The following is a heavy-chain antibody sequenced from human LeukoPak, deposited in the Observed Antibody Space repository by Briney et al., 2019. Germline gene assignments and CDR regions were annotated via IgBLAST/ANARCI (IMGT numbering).Heavy chain of an antibody. J-gene: IGHJ4*02. CDR1: GYTFTGYY. V-gene: IGHV1-2*06. D-gene: IGHD2-15*01. CDR3: ARRYCSGGSCYVDLLDY. CDR2: INPNSGGT. Sequence: GASVKVSCTASGYTFTGYYMHWVRQAPGQGLEWMGRINPNSGGTNYAQKFQGRVTMTRDTSISTAYMELSRLRSDDTAVYYCARRYCSGGSCYVDLLDYWGQGTLVTVSS.